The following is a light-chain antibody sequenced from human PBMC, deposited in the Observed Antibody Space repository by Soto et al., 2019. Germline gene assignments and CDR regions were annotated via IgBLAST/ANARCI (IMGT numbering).Light chain of an antibody. CDR1: SSDVGGYNY. Sequence: QSVLTQPASVSGSPGQSITISCTGTSSDVGGYNYVSRYQQHPGKAPKLMIYEVSNRPSGVSNRFSGSKSGNTASLTISGLQAEDEADYYCSSYTSSSTFNYVFGTGTKVTVL. J-gene: IGLJ1*01. CDR2: EVS. V-gene: IGLV2-14*01. CDR3: SSYTSSSTFNYV.